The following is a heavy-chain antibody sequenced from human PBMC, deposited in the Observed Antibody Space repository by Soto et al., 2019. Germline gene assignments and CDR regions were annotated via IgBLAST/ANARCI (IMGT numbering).Heavy chain of an antibody. Sequence: QITLKESGPTLVKPTQTLTLTCTFSGFSLSTSGVGVGWIRQPPGKALEWLAVIYWDDDKRYSPSLKSRLTTTKDTSKNQVVLTMTNMDPVDTATYYGARTFYGGNSFDYWGQGTLVTVSS. CDR2: IYWDDDK. D-gene: IGHD4-17*01. CDR3: ARTFYGGNSFDY. CDR1: GFSLSTSGVG. J-gene: IGHJ4*02. V-gene: IGHV2-5*02.